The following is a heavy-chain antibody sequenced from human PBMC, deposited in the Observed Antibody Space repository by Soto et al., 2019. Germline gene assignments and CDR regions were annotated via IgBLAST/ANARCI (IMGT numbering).Heavy chain of an antibody. D-gene: IGHD4-17*01. J-gene: IGHJ4*02. CDR3: ARGDYGAKGGRGFDY. CDR1: VGTFSGYA. V-gene: IGHV1-69*01. CDR2: IIPSFGTA. Sequence: QVQLVQSGAEVKKPWSSVKVSCKASVGTFSGYAISWVRQAPGQGVEWTGGIIPSFGTANYAQKFKGRVTITADESTSTADMELSSQRSEDTAVYYCARGDYGAKGGRGFDYWGQGTLVTVSS.